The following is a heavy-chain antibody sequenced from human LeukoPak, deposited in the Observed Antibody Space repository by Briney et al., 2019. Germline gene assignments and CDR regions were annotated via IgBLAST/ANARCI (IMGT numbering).Heavy chain of an antibody. D-gene: IGHD3-10*01. J-gene: IGHJ6*03. CDR3: ASLLWFGDGPMDV. CDR2: IYTSGST. V-gene: IGHV4-4*07. CDR1: DDSITMYY. Sequence: PSETLSLTCSVSDDSITMYYWSWIRQPAGKGLEWIGRIYTSGSTNYNPSLKSRVTMSVDTSKNQFSLKLSSVTAADTAVYYCASLLWFGDGPMDVWGKGTTVTISS.